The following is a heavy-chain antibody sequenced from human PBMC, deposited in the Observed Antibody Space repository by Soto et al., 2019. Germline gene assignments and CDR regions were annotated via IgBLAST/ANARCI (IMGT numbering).Heavy chain of an antibody. CDR2: ISYDGSNK. D-gene: IGHD6-19*01. Sequence: GGSLRLSCAASGFTFSSYGMHWVRQAPGKGLGWVAVISYDGSNKYYADSVKGRFTISRDNSKNTLYLQMNSLRAEDTAVYYCAKVLSRGWPSVAFNIWAQGTMFTVS. V-gene: IGHV3-30*18. J-gene: IGHJ3*02. CDR3: AKVLSRGWPSVAFNI. CDR1: GFTFSSYG.